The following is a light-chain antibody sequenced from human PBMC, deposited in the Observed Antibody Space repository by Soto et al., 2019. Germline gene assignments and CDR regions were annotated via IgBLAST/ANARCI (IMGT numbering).Light chain of an antibody. CDR2: DVS. CDR1: SSDVGGYNY. CDR3: SSYTSSSTSVV. J-gene: IGLJ2*01. Sequence: QSALTQPASVSGSPGQSITISCTGTSSDVGGYNYVSWYQHHPGKAPKLMSYDVSNRPSGVSNRFAGSNSGNTASLTISGLQAEDEADYYCSSYTSSSTSVVFGGGTKLTVL. V-gene: IGLV2-14*03.